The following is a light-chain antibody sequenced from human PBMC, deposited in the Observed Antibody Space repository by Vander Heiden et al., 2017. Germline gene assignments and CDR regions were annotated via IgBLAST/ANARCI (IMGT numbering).Light chain of an antibody. CDR1: QSVSSS. CDR2: GAS. V-gene: IGKV3-15*01. Sequence: EIVIAPSPPTLSVSPGERATLACRASQSVSSSLAWYQQKPGQVPRLLIYGASTRATGIPARFSGSGSGTEFTLTISSLQSEDFAVYYCQQYNIVGLTFGGGTKVEIK. CDR3: QQYNIVGLT. J-gene: IGKJ4*01.